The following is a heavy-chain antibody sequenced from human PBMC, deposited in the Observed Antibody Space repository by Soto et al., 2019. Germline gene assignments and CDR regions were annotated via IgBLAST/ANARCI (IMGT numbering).Heavy chain of an antibody. Sequence: QVQLVQSGAEVKKPESSVKVSCKASGGTFSSYSISWMRQAPGQGLEWIGRIIPVLGLPNYAQKFQGRLTITADKSKRTADMELRSLSFEDTAVYYCARDRCSSSSGARGYWYFDLWGRGTPVTVSS. CDR3: ARDRCSSSSGARGYWYFDL. CDR2: IIPVLGLP. V-gene: IGHV1-69*04. CDR1: GGTFSSYS. J-gene: IGHJ2*01. D-gene: IGHD2-2*01.